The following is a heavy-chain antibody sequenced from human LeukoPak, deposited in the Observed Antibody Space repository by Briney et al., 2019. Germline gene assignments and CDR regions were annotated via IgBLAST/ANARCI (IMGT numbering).Heavy chain of an antibody. V-gene: IGHV1-8*01. CDR2: MNPNSGNT. J-gene: IGHJ6*03. D-gene: IGHD2-2*01. CDR3: ARGHCSSTSCPNYYYYYMDV. CDR1: GYTFTSYD. Sequence: ASVKVSCKASGYTFTSYDINWVRQATGQGLEWMGWMNPNSGNTGYAQKFQGRVTMTRNTSISTAYMELSSLRSEDTAVYYCARGHCSSTSCPNYYYYYMDVWGKGTTVTVSS.